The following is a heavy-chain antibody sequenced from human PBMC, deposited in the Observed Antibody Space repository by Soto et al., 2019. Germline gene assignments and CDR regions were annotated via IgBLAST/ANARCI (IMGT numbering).Heavy chain of an antibody. J-gene: IGHJ4*02. CDR1: GGSISSSSYY. CDR3: ARYRIAARPYYFDY. V-gene: IGHV4-39*01. Sequence: SETLSLTCTVSGGSISSSSYYWGWIRQPPGKGLEWIGSIYYSGSTYYNPSLKSRVTISVDTSKNQFSLRLSSVTAADTAVYYCARYRIAARPYYFDYWGQGTLVTVSS. D-gene: IGHD6-6*01. CDR2: IYYSGST.